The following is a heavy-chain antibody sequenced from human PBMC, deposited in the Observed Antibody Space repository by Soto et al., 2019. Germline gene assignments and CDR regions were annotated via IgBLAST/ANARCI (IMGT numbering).Heavy chain of an antibody. V-gene: IGHV5-51*01. CDR2: IYPGDSDT. Sequence: GESLKISCKGSGYSFSSYWIGWVRQMPGKGLEWMGIIYPGDSDTRYSPSFQGQVTISADKSISTAYLQWSSLKASDTAMYYCATDTARTHYYYGMDVWCQGTTVTVSS. CDR1: GYSFSSYW. J-gene: IGHJ6*02. D-gene: IGHD5-18*01. CDR3: ATDTARTHYYYGMDV.